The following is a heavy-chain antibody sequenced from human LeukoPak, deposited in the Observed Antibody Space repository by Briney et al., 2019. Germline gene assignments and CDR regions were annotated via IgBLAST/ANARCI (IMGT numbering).Heavy chain of an antibody. D-gene: IGHD2-15*01. CDR3: ARPVGYCSGGSCYPRRGWFDP. Sequence: PSETLSLTCTVSGGSISSSSYYWGWIRQPPGKGLEWIGSIYYSGSTYYNPSLKSRVTISVDTSKNQFSLKLSSVTAADTAVYYCARPVGYCSGGSCYPRRGWFDPWGQGTLVTVSS. J-gene: IGHJ5*02. CDR1: GGSISSSSYY. CDR2: IYYSGST. V-gene: IGHV4-39*01.